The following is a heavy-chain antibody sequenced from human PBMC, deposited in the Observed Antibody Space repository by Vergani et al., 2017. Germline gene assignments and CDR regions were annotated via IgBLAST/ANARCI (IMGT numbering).Heavy chain of an antibody. V-gene: IGHV3-21*01. CDR2: ISSSSSYI. D-gene: IGHD1-26*01. CDR1: GFTFDDYA. Sequence: EVQLVESGGGLVQPGRSLRLSCAASGFTFDDYAMHWVRQAPGKGLEWVSSISSSSSYIYYADSVKGRFTISRDNAKNSLYLQMNSLRAEDTAVYYCASLWEPLDYWGQGALVTVSS. J-gene: IGHJ4*02. CDR3: ASLWEPLDY.